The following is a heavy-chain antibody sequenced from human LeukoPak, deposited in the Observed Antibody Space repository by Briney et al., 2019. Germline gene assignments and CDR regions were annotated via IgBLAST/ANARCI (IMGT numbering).Heavy chain of an antibody. CDR1: GYSFTSYW. D-gene: IGHD3-3*01. Sequence: GESLKISCKGSGYSFTSYWIGWVRQMPGKGLEWMGIIHSGDSDTRYSPSFQGQVTISADKSISTAYLQWSSLKASDTAMYYCARSTYYDFWSGQLSDAFDIWGQGTMVTVSS. CDR3: ARSTYYDFWSGQLSDAFDI. V-gene: IGHV5-51*01. CDR2: IHSGDSDT. J-gene: IGHJ3*02.